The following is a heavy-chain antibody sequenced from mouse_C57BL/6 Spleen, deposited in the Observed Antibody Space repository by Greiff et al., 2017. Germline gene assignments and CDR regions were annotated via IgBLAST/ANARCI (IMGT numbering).Heavy chain of an antibody. CDR3: AREGNYGSSSAMDY. J-gene: IGHJ4*01. Sequence: QVQLQQPGAELVKPGASVKLSCKASGYTFTSYWMHWVKQRPGQGLEWIGMIHPNSGSTNYNEKFKSKATLTVDKSSSTAYMQLSSLTSEDSAVYYCAREGNYGSSSAMDYWGQGTSVTVSS. CDR2: IHPNSGST. V-gene: IGHV1-64*01. D-gene: IGHD1-1*01. CDR1: GYTFTSYW.